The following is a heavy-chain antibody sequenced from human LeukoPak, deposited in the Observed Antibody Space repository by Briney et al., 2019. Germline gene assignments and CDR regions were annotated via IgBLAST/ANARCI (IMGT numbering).Heavy chain of an antibody. CDR3: ARQYYYGSGGVWFDP. CDR2: INHSGST. D-gene: IGHD3-10*01. V-gene: IGHV4-34*01. CDR1: GGSFSGYY. J-gene: IGHJ5*02. Sequence: SETLSLTCAVYGGSFSGYYWSWIRQPPGKGLEWIGEINHSGSTNYNPSLKSRVTISVDTSKNQFSLKLSSVTAADTAVYYCARQYYYGSGGVWFDPRGQGTLVTVSS.